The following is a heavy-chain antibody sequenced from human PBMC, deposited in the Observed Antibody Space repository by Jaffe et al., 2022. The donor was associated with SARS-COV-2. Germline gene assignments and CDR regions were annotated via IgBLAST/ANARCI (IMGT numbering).Heavy chain of an antibody. V-gene: IGHV4-39*01. CDR2: IYYSGST. CDR1: GGSISSSSYY. J-gene: IGHJ6*02. CDR3: ARQGSGWYSYYGMDV. D-gene: IGHD6-19*01. Sequence: QLQLQESGPGLVKPSETLSLTCTVSGGSISSSSYYWGWIRQPPGKGLEWIGSIYYSGSTYYNPSLKSRVTISVDTSKNQFSLKLSSVTAADTAVYYCARQGSGWYSYYGMDVWGQGTTVTVSS.